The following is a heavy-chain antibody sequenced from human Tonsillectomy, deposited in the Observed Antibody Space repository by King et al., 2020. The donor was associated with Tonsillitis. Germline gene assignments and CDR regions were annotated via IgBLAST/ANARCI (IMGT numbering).Heavy chain of an antibody. CDR2: LYSGGST. Sequence: VQLVESEGGLIQPGGSLRLSCAASGFTVSSNYMSWVRQAPGKGLEWVSVLYSGGSTYYADSVKGRFTISRDNSKNTLYLQMNSLRAEDTAVYYCARGRGYSGYHFDYWGQGTLVTVSS. V-gene: IGHV3-53*01. CDR1: GFTVSSNY. J-gene: IGHJ4*02. CDR3: ARGRGYSGYHFDY. D-gene: IGHD5-12*01.